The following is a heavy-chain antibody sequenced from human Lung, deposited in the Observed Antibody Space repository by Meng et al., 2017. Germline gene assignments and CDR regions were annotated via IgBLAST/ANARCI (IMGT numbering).Heavy chain of an antibody. Sequence: ASAQVFCKAAGYTFTGYYMHWVRQAPGQGLEWMGRINPNSGGTNYAQKFQGRVTMTRDTSISTAYMELSRLRSDDTAVYYCAREIVVVPAATEGRDYWGQGTLVTVSS. CDR1: GYTFTGYY. J-gene: IGHJ4*02. CDR2: INPNSGGT. CDR3: AREIVVVPAATEGRDY. D-gene: IGHD2-2*01. V-gene: IGHV1-2*06.